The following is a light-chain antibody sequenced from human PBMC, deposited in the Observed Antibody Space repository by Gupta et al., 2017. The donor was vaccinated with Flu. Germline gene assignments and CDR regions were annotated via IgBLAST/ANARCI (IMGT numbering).Light chain of an antibody. Sequence: EIVLTQSPGTLSLSPGERATLSCRASQSVSISYLAWYQQKPGQAPRLLIYGASSRATGIPDRFSGSGSGTDFTLTISRLEPEDFAVYYCQQYGSSTGTTFGGGTKVEIK. J-gene: IGKJ4*01. V-gene: IGKV3-20*01. CDR2: GAS. CDR3: QQYGSSTGTT. CDR1: QSVSISY.